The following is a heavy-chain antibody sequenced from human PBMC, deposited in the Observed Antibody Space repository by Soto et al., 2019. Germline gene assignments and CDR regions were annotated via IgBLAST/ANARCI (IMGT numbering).Heavy chain of an antibody. V-gene: IGHV1-46*01. CDR2: INPHGGST. CDR1: RDTFTSYY. D-gene: IGHD1-26*01. CDR3: ARSSGGNFGIIIEGTNWFAP. Sequence: ASVKVSCKAPRDTFTSYYINWVRKAPGQGLEWMGVINPHGGSTAYAQKFKGRVTLTRDTSASAVYMEVSSLTSEDTAMYYCARSSGGNFGIIIEGTNWFAPWGQGTLVTVSS. J-gene: IGHJ5*02.